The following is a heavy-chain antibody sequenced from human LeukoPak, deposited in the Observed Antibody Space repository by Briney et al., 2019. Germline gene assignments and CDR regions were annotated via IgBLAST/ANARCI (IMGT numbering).Heavy chain of an antibody. D-gene: IGHD1-14*01. CDR3: ASEGPPRGNLDY. J-gene: IGHJ4*02. V-gene: IGHV3-30*02. CDR2: LRKGCTYS. Sequence: GGSLRLSCAASGFPFSSHDMYWVRQTPDRGLEWVAYLRKGCTYSNYVDSVRGRFTISRDNSKNILEVQMNSRRGEDTAVYYCASEGPPRGNLDYWGKGPLVTV. CDR1: GFPFSSHD.